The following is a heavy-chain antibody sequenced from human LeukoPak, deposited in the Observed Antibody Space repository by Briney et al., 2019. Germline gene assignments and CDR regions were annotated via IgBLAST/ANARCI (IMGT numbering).Heavy chain of an antibody. Sequence: PGGSLRLSCAASGFTVSSNYMRWVRQAPGKGLEWVSVIYSGGSTYYADSVKGRFTISRDNSKNTLYLQMNSLRAEDTAVYYCARRVATPPYYYYYYMDVWGKGTTVTVSS. CDR1: GFTVSSNY. J-gene: IGHJ6*03. CDR2: IYSGGST. CDR3: ARRVATPPYYYYYYMDV. V-gene: IGHV3-53*01. D-gene: IGHD2-15*01.